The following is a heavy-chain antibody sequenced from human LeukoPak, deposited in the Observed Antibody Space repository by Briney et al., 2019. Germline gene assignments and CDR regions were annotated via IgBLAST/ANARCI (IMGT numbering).Heavy chain of an antibody. V-gene: IGHV4-4*07. CDR1: GYSISRGYY. D-gene: IGHD4-17*01. CDR3: ARDRGDYATDY. J-gene: IGHJ4*02. Sequence: SETLSLTCTVSGYSISRGYYWSWIRQPAGKGLEWIGRIYTSGSTNYNPSLKSRVTMSVDTSKNQFSLKLSSVTAADTAVYYCARDRGDYATDYWGQGTLVTVSS. CDR2: IYTSGST.